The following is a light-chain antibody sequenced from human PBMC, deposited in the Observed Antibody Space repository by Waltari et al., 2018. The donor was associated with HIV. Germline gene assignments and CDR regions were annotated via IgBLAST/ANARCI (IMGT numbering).Light chain of an antibody. Sequence: QSVLTQPPSVSGAPGQTVTISCTGSGSNIGAGYDVHWYQQFPGTAPRLLIYSENNRPSGVPDRFSGSKSGTSASLAISGLRAEDEADYYCQSYDTSLTGWIFGGGTKLTV. CDR1: GSNIGAGYD. V-gene: IGLV1-40*01. J-gene: IGLJ2*01. CDR2: SEN. CDR3: QSYDTSLTGWI.